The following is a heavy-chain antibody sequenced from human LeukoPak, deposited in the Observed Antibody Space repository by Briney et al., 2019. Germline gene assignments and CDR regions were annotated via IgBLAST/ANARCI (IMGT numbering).Heavy chain of an antibody. CDR2: IIPIFGTA. V-gene: IGHV1-69*01. CDR3: ARDLGDDYDSSGNYLDY. J-gene: IGHJ4*02. D-gene: IGHD3-22*01. CDR1: GGTFSSYA. Sequence: ASVKVSCKASGGTFSSYAISWVRQAPGQGLEWMGGIIPIFGTANYAQKFQGRVTITADESTSTAYMELSSLRSEDTAVYYCARDLGDDYDSSGNYLDYWGQGTLVTVSS.